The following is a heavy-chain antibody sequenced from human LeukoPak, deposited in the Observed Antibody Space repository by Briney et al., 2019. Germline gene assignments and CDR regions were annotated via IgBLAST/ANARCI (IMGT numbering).Heavy chain of an antibody. CDR2: INHSGSA. Sequence: SETLSLTCAVYSGSSRGYYWSWIRQPPGKGLEWIGKINHSGSADYNPSLKSRVTISLDTSKTQFSLQLSSVTAADTAVYYCARGRIAAVWGQGTLVTVSS. CDR3: ARGRIAAV. D-gene: IGHD6-13*01. CDR1: SGSSRGYY. V-gene: IGHV4-34*01. J-gene: IGHJ4*02.